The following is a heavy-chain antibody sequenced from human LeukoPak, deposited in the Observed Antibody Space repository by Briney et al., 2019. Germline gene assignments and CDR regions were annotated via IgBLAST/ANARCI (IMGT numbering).Heavy chain of an antibody. D-gene: IGHD3-10*01. CDR2: INAGNGNT. V-gene: IGHV1-3*01. CDR1: GYTFTSCA. J-gene: IGHJ6*02. Sequence: GASVKVSCKASGYTFTSCAMHWVRQAPGQRLEWMGWINAGNGNTKYSQKFQGRVTITRDTSASTAYMELSSLRSEDTAVYYCARLRRYYGSGSYYNPYYYYGMDVWGQGTTVTVSS. CDR3: ARLRRYYGSGSYYNPYYYYGMDV.